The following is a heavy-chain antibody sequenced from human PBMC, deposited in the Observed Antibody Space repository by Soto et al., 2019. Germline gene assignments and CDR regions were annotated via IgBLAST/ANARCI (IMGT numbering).Heavy chain of an antibody. V-gene: IGHV3-30*18. J-gene: IGHJ4*02. D-gene: IGHD3-10*01. Sequence: PGGSLRLSYAATGFTFSSYGMDWVRQAPGKGLEWVAVISYDGSNKYYADSVKGRFTISRDNSKNTLYLQMNSLRAEDTAVYYCAKALGITMVQGVIVPVDFDYWGQGTLVTVSS. CDR1: GFTFSSYG. CDR3: AKALGITMVQGVIVPVDFDY. CDR2: ISYDGSNK.